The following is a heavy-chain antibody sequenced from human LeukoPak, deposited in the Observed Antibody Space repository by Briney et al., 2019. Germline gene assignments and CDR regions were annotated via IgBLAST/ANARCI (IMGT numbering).Heavy chain of an antibody. Sequence: GGSLRLSCAASGFTFSSYAMHWVRQAPGKGLEWVAVISYDGSNKYYADSVKGRFTISRDNSKNTLYLQMNSLRAEDTAVYYCAKDRAYYYDSSGYFDYWGQGTLVTVSS. V-gene: IGHV3-30-3*01. CDR2: ISYDGSNK. CDR3: AKDRAYYYDSSGYFDY. CDR1: GFTFSSYA. D-gene: IGHD3-22*01. J-gene: IGHJ4*02.